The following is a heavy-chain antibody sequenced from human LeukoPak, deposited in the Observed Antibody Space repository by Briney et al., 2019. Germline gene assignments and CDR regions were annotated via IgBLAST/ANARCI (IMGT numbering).Heavy chain of an antibody. Sequence: GESLKLSCKGSGYSFTSYWIGWVRQMPGKGLEWMGIIYPGDSHTRYSPSFQGQVTISADKSISTAYLQWSGLKASDTAMYYCARLSGGWYRGFEKWGQGTLVTASS. D-gene: IGHD6-19*01. CDR2: IYPGDSHT. V-gene: IGHV5-51*01. J-gene: IGHJ4*02. CDR3: ARLSGGWYRGFEK. CDR1: GYSFTSYW.